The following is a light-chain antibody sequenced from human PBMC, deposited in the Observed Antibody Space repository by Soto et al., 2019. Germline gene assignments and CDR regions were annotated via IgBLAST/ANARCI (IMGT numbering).Light chain of an antibody. Sequence: EIVMTQSPATLFVSPGERATLSCRASQSVSSNLAWYQQKPGQAPRLLIYGASTRATGIPARFSGSGSGTEFTLTISSLQSEDFAVYYCQQYNNWPRTFGQGT. CDR3: QQYNNWPRT. J-gene: IGKJ1*01. V-gene: IGKV3-15*01. CDR2: GAS. CDR1: QSVSSN.